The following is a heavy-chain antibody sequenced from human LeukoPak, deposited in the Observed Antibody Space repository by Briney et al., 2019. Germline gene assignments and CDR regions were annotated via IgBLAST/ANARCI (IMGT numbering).Heavy chain of an antibody. CDR1: GFTVSSNY. J-gene: IGHJ4*02. V-gene: IGHV3-66*01. CDR2: IYSGGST. D-gene: IGHD2-15*01. Sequence: GGSLRLSCAASGFTVSSNYMSWVRQAPGKGLEWVSVIYSGGSTYYADSVKGRFTISRDNSKNTLYLQMNSLRAEDTAVYYCAREPRDISYFDYWGQGTLVTVSS. CDR3: AREPRDISYFDY.